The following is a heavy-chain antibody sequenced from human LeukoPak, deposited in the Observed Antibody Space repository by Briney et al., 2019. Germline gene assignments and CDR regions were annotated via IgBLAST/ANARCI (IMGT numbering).Heavy chain of an antibody. J-gene: IGHJ6*03. V-gene: IGHV3-21*01. CDR2: ISSSSSNI. Sequence: GGSLRLSCAASGFIFSSYTMNWVRQAPGKGLEWVSSISSSSSNIYYADSVKGRFTISRDNAKNSLYLQMNSLRAEDTAVYYCAKDSSGWYNPTIYYYYMDVWGKGTTVTISS. D-gene: IGHD6-19*01. CDR1: GFIFSSYT. CDR3: AKDSSGWYNPTIYYYYMDV.